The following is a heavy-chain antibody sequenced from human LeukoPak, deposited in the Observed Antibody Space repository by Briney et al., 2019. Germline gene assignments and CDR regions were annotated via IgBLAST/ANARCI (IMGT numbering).Heavy chain of an antibody. J-gene: IGHJ6*03. CDR2: IYYSGST. V-gene: IGHV4-59*12. CDR3: ARGVGYCSGGSCYSHYYYYMDV. Sequence: SETLSLTCTVSGGSISNYYWSWIRQPPGKGLEWIGYIYYSGSTNYNPSLRSRVTISVDTSKNQFSLKLSSVTAADTAVYYCARGVGYCSGGSCYSHYYYYMDVWGKGTTVTVSS. CDR1: GGSISNYY. D-gene: IGHD2-15*01.